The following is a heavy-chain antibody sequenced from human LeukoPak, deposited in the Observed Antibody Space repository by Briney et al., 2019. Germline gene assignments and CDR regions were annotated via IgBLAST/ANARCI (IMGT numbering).Heavy chain of an antibody. CDR2: ILNSGNTI. D-gene: IGHD5-24*01. CDR1: RFTFSSYE. Sequence: PGRSLRLSCAASRFTFSSYEMNRVRQAPGKGLEWVSYILNSGNTIYYADSVNGRFTISRDNAKNSLYLQMNSLRAEDTAVHYCARSNRDGYNVGAFDMWGQGTMVTVSS. CDR3: ARSNRDGYNVGAFDM. V-gene: IGHV3-48*03. J-gene: IGHJ3*02.